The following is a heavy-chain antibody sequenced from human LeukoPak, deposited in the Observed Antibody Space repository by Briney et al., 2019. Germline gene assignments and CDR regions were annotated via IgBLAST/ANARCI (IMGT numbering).Heavy chain of an antibody. J-gene: IGHJ4*02. D-gene: IGHD4-17*01. CDR1: GGSISSSSYF. Sequence: PSETLSLTCTVSGGSISSSSYFWGWIRQPPGKGLEWIGSIFYSRSTYYNPSLNSRVTISIDTSKNQFSLRLSSVTAADTAVYYCARQMNTVTADYWGQGTLVTVSS. V-gene: IGHV4-39*01. CDR3: ARQMNTVTADY. CDR2: IFYSRST.